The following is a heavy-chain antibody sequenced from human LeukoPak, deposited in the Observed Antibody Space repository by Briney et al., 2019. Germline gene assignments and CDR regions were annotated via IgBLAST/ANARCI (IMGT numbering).Heavy chain of an antibody. V-gene: IGHV5-51*01. CDR1: GYSFTSYW. D-gene: IGHD4-11*01. CDR3: ATLYSNYSNWFDP. J-gene: IGHJ5*02. Sequence: GESLKISCKGSGYSFTSYWIGWVRQMPGKGLEWMGIIYPGDSDTRYSPSFQGQVTISADKSISIAYLQWSSLKASDTAMHYCATLYSNYSNWFDPWGQGTLVTVSS. CDR2: IYPGDSDT.